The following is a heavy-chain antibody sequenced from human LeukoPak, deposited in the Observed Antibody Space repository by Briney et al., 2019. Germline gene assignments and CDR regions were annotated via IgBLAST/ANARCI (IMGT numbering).Heavy chain of an antibody. J-gene: IGHJ4*02. CDR1: GFTSSSYG. CDR3: AKDRPPLGIAVAGTLDY. D-gene: IGHD6-19*01. CDR2: ISYDGSNK. Sequence: GRSLRLSCAASGFTSSSYGMHWVRQAPGKGLEWVAVISYDGSNKYYADSVKGRFTISRDNSKNTLYLQMNSLRAEDTAVYYCAKDRPPLGIAVAGTLDYWGQGTLVTVSS. V-gene: IGHV3-30*18.